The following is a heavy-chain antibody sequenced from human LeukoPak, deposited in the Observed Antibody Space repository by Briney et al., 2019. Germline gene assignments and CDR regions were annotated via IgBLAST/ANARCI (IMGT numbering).Heavy chain of an antibody. V-gene: IGHV4-38-2*01. J-gene: IGHJ4*02. CDR2: IYHSGST. CDR3: ARRDYGSGSYYPSDDY. D-gene: IGHD3-10*01. Sequence: SETLSLTCAVSGYSISSGYYWGWIRQPPGKGLEWIGSIYHSGSTYYSPSLKSRVTISVDTSKNQFSLKLSSVTAADTAVYYCARRDYGSGSYYPSDDYWGQGTLVTVSS. CDR1: GYSISSGYY.